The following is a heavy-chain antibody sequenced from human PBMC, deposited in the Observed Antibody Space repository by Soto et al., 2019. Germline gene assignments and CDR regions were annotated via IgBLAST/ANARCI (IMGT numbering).Heavy chain of an antibody. CDR3: AKGIAAAGPIDY. J-gene: IGHJ4*02. CDR2: IIPILGIA. CDR1: GGSFGSYT. D-gene: IGHD6-13*01. Sequence: SVEVCCKASGGSFGSYTMSWVRQAPGQGLEWMGRIIPILGIANYAQKFQGRVTITADKSTSTAYMELSSLRSEDTAVYYCAKGIAAAGPIDYWGQGTLVTVSS. V-gene: IGHV1-69*02.